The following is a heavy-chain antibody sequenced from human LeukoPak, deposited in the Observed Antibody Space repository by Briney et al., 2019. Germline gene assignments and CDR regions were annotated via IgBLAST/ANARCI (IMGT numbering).Heavy chain of an antibody. V-gene: IGHV3-48*04. CDR3: TRDGVVGATTPYYFDY. CDR1: GFTFSSYS. Sequence: GGSLRLSCAASGFTFSSYSMNWVRQAPGKGLEWVSYVSSSSSTIYGADSVRGRFTISRDNAKNSLYLQMNSLKTEDTAVYYCTRDGVVGATTPYYFDYWGQGTLVTVSP. J-gene: IGHJ4*02. CDR2: VSSSSSTI. D-gene: IGHD1-26*01.